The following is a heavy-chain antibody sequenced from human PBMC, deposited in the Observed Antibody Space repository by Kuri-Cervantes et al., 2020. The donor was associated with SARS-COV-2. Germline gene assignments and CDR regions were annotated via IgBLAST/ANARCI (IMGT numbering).Heavy chain of an antibody. D-gene: IGHD3-10*01. Sequence: SETLSLTCTVSGGSISSGSYYWSWIRQPAGKGLEWIGRIYTSGSTNYSPSLKSRVTMSVDTSKNQFSLKLSSVTAADTAVYYCAREVLLWFGELSYMDVWGKGTTVTVSS. CDR3: AREVLLWFGELSYMDV. J-gene: IGHJ6*03. CDR1: GGSISSGSYY. CDR2: IYTSGST. V-gene: IGHV4-61*02.